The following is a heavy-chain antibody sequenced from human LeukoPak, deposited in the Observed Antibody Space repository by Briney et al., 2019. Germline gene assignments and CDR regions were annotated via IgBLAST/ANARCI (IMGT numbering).Heavy chain of an antibody. Sequence: GASVKVSCKASGGTFSSYAISWVRQAPGQGLEWMGGIIPIFGTANYAQKFQGRVTITADESTSTAYMELSSLRSEDTAVYYCAIYDILTGTTPAFDIWGQGTMVTVSS. D-gene: IGHD3-9*01. CDR3: AIYDILTGTTPAFDI. CDR2: IIPIFGTA. V-gene: IGHV1-69*13. J-gene: IGHJ3*02. CDR1: GGTFSSYA.